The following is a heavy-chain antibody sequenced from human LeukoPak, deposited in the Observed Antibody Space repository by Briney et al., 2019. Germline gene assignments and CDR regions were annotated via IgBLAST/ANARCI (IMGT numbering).Heavy chain of an antibody. CDR1: GFTFSSYG. CDR3: AKVYYFGVELDAFDI. Sequence: PGGSPRLSCAASGFTFSSYGMHWVRQAPGKGLEWVAFIRYDGSNKYYADSVKGRFTISRDNSKNTLYLQMNSLRAEDTAVYYCAKVYYFGVELDAFDIWGQGTMVTVSS. CDR2: IRYDGSNK. V-gene: IGHV3-30*02. D-gene: IGHD3-3*01. J-gene: IGHJ3*02.